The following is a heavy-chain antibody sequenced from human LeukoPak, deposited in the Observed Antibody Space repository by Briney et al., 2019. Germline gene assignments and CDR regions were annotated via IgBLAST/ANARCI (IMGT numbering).Heavy chain of an antibody. CDR2: IYYSGST. D-gene: IGHD3-3*01. CDR1: GGSISSYY. CDR3: ARLGVLRFLEWPNYGMDV. Sequence: SETLSLTCTVSGGSISSYYWSWVRQPPGKGLEWIGYIYYSGSTNYNPSLKSRVTISVDTPKNQFSLKLSSVTAADTAVYYCARLGVLRFLEWPNYGMDVWGQGTTVTVSS. V-gene: IGHV4-59*01. J-gene: IGHJ6*02.